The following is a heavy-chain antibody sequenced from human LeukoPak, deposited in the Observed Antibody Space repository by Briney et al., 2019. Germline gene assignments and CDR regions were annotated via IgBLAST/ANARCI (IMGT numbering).Heavy chain of an antibody. Sequence: GASVKVSCKASGYTFTSYGISWVRQAPGQGLEWMGWISAYNGNTNYAQELQGRVTMTTDTSTNTAYMELRSLRSDDTAVYYCARDKLILLATSIFDYWGQGTLVTVSS. CDR1: GYTFTSYG. CDR3: ARDKLILLATSIFDY. CDR2: ISAYNGNT. V-gene: IGHV1-18*01. D-gene: IGHD3-3*01. J-gene: IGHJ4*02.